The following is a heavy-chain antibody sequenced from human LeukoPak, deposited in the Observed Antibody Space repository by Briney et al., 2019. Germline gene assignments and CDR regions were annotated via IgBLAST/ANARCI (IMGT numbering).Heavy chain of an antibody. CDR1: GFTFSTYW. CDR3: SRGRYYLDA. CDR2: FNSDGRST. J-gene: IGHJ4*02. Sequence: GGSLRLSCAASGFTFSTYWMHWVRQAPGMGLVWVSRFNSDGRSTYYADSVKGRFTISRDNAKNTLYLQMNSLRAEDMAVYYCSRGRYYLDAWGQGTLVTVSS. V-gene: IGHV3-74*01. D-gene: IGHD4-17*01.